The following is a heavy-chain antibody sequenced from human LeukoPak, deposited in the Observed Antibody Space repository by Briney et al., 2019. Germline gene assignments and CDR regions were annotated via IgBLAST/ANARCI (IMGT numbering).Heavy chain of an antibody. Sequence: GGSLRLSCAASGFTFDDYAMHWVRQAPGKGLEWVSGISWNSGSIGYADSVKGRFTISRDNAKNSLCLQMNSLRAEDTALYYCAKYDYGDNGRFDPWGQGTLVTVSS. J-gene: IGHJ5*02. CDR2: ISWNSGSI. CDR1: GFTFDDYA. CDR3: AKYDYGDNGRFDP. D-gene: IGHD4-17*01. V-gene: IGHV3-9*01.